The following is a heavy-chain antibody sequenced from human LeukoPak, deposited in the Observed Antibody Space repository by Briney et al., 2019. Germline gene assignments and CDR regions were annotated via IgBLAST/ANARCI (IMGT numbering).Heavy chain of an antibody. CDR1: GFTFSSYW. V-gene: IGHV3-23*01. J-gene: IGHJ4*02. CDR2: ISGSGGST. Sequence: QSGGSLRLSCAASGFTFSSYWMSWVRQAPGKGLEWVSTISGSGGSTYYADSVKGRFTISRDNSKSTLYLQINSLRAEDTAVYYCAKSGYNRFDYWGQGTLVTVSS. CDR3: AKSGYNRFDY. D-gene: IGHD5-24*01.